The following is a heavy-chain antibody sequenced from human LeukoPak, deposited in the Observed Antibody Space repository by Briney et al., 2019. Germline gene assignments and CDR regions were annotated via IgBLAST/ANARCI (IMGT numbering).Heavy chain of an antibody. CDR1: GGSITSSNW. D-gene: IGHD5-12*01. Sequence: SETLSLTCTVSGGSITSSNWWSWVRQPPGKGLEWIGEIYHSGSTNYQPSLKSRVTTSVDKSKDQFSLKLSSVTAADTAVYYCVKRGNVANFDSWGQGILVTVSS. CDR2: IYHSGST. J-gene: IGHJ4*02. CDR3: VKRGNVANFDS. V-gene: IGHV4-4*02.